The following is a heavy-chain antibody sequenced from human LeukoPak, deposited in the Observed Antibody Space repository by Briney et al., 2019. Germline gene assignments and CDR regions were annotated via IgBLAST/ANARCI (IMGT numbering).Heavy chain of an antibody. D-gene: IGHD4-23*01. CDR1: GFTFSSYG. Sequence: GGSLRLSCAASGFTFSSYGMHWVRQAPGKGLEWVAFIRYDGSNKYYADSVKGRFTISRDNSKNTLYLQMNSLRAEDTAVYYCAEDLLRWTNAFDIWGQGTMVTVSS. J-gene: IGHJ3*02. CDR2: IRYDGSNK. V-gene: IGHV3-30*02. CDR3: AEDLLRWTNAFDI.